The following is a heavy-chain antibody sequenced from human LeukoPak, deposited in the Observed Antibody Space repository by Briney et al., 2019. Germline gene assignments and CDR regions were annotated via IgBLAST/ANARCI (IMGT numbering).Heavy chain of an antibody. CDR1: GGSFSGYY. J-gene: IGHJ4*02. CDR3: ARGLWYYDSSNYFDY. CDR2: INRSGST. D-gene: IGHD3-22*01. Sequence: SETLSLTCAVYGGSFSGYYWSWIRQPPGKGLEWIGEINRSGSTNYNPSLKSRVTISVDTSKNQSSLKLSSVTAADTAVYYCARGLWYYDSSNYFDYWGQGTLVTVSS. V-gene: IGHV4-34*01.